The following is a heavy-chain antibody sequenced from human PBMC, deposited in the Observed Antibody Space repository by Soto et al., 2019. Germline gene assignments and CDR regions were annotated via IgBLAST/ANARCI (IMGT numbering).Heavy chain of an antibody. CDR3: ASGRVRWLLGPGGVDY. Sequence: SETLPLTCTDSGGSISSSSYYWGWIRQPPGKGLEWIGCIYYSGSTYYNPSLKSRVTISVDTSKNQFSLKLSSVTAADTAVYYCASGRVRWLLGPGGVDYWGQGTLVTVSS. V-gene: IGHV4-39*01. J-gene: IGHJ4*02. CDR1: GGSISSSSYY. CDR2: IYYSGST. D-gene: IGHD2-2*01.